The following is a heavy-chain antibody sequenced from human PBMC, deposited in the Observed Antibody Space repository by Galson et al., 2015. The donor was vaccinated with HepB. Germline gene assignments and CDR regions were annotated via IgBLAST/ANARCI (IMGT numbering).Heavy chain of an antibody. CDR3: ARGRSAWSTHDWFDP. CDR1: GFIFTDYY. D-gene: IGHD6-19*01. V-gene: IGHV3-11*01. Sequence: SLRLSCAASGFIFTDYYMSWIRQAPGKGLEWVSYITNSGTTIYFADSMKGRFTISRDNAKNSLYLHMNSLRAEDSAVYYCARGRSAWSTHDWFDPWGQGTLVTVSS. CDR2: ITNSGTTI. J-gene: IGHJ5*02.